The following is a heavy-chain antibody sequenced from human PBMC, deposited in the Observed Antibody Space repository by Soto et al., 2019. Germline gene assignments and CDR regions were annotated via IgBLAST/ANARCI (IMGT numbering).Heavy chain of an antibody. Sequence: ASVKVSCKASGGTFSSYAISWVRQAPGQGLEWMGGIIPIFGTANYAQKFQGRVTITADESTSTAYMELSSLRSEDTAVYYCASHHTGNYYYYGMDVWGQGTAVTVSS. J-gene: IGHJ6*02. V-gene: IGHV1-69*13. D-gene: IGHD5-18*01. CDR3: ASHHTGNYYYYGMDV. CDR2: IIPIFGTA. CDR1: GGTFSSYA.